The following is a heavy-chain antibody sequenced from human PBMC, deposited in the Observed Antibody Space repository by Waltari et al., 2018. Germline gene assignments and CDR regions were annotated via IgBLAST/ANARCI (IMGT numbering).Heavy chain of an antibody. CDR3: ARVRYFDWLIMGHYFDY. Sequence: QLQLQESGPGLVKPSETLSLTCTVSGGSISSSSYYWGWIRQPPGKGLEWIGSIYYSGSTYYNPSLKSRVTISVDTSKNQFSLKLSSVTAADTAVYYCARVRYFDWLIMGHYFDYWGQGTLVTVSS. J-gene: IGHJ4*02. D-gene: IGHD3-9*01. CDR2: IYYSGST. V-gene: IGHV4-39*07. CDR1: GGSISSSSYY.